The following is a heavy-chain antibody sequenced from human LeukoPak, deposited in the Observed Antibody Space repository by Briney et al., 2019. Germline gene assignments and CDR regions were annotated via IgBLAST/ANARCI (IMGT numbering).Heavy chain of an antibody. CDR1: GFTFSSYS. CDR2: ISSSSSYI. CDR3: ARNDYGDYVLFDY. V-gene: IGHV3-21*01. Sequence: GGSLRLSCAASGFTFSSYSMNWVRQAPGKGLEWVSSISSSSSYIYYADSVKGRFTISRGNAKNSLYLQMNSLRAEDTAAYYCARNDYGDYVLFDYWGQGTLVTVSP. J-gene: IGHJ4*02. D-gene: IGHD4-17*01.